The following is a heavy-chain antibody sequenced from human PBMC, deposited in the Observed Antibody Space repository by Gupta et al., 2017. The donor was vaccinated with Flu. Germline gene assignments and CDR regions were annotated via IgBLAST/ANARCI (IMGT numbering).Heavy chain of an antibody. CDR2: IREDGSDK. Sequence: APGKGLEWVADIREDGSDKYYLDSVRGRFTISRDNAKNSVDLQMNSLRIEDTALYYCGHFDLNWGQGVLVTVSS. CDR3: GHFDLN. J-gene: IGHJ4*02. D-gene: IGHD3-9*01. V-gene: IGHV3-7*01.